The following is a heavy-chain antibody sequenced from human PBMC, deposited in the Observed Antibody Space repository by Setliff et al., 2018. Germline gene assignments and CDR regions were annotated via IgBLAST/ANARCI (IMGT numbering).Heavy chain of an antibody. Sequence: SETLSLTCTVYGGSFSGYYWSWIRQPPGKGLEWIGEINHSGSTNYNPSLKSRVTISVDTSKNQFSLKLGSVTAADTAVYYCAREVVGAPSAFDIWGQGTMVTVSS. J-gene: IGHJ3*02. V-gene: IGHV4-34*01. D-gene: IGHD1-26*01. CDR2: INHSGST. CDR1: GGSFSGYY. CDR3: AREVVGAPSAFDI.